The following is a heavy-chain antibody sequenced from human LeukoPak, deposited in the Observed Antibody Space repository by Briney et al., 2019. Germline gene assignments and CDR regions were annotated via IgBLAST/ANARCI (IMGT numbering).Heavy chain of an antibody. V-gene: IGHV3-48*03. CDR2: ISFDGSSI. CDR3: ARGPLDTLYYDILTGYYVGDYFDY. J-gene: IGHJ4*02. Sequence: GGTLRLSCAASGFTFSSYEMNWVRQAPGKGLEWVSYISFDGSSINNTDSVKGRFTISRDNAKNSLYLQMNSLRAEETAVYYCARGPLDTLYYDILTGYYVGDYFDYWGQGTLVTVSS. D-gene: IGHD3-9*01. CDR1: GFTFSSYE.